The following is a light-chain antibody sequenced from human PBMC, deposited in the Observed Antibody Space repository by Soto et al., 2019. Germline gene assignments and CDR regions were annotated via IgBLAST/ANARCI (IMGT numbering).Light chain of an antibody. CDR3: SSYTSSGTLVV. CDR1: SSDVGGYNY. Sequence: QSALTQPASVSGSPGQSITISCTGTSSDVGGYNYVSWYQQHPGKAPKLMIYEVSNRPSGVSIRFSGSKSGNTASLTISGLQAEDEADYYCSSYTSSGTLVVFGGGTKLTDL. V-gene: IGLV2-14*01. J-gene: IGLJ3*02. CDR2: EVS.